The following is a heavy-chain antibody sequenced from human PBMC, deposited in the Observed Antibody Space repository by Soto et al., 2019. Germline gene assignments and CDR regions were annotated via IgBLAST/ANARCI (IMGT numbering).Heavy chain of an antibody. Sequence: QVQLQQRGAGLLKPTETLSLTCAVYGGSFSGYYWSWIRQPPGKGLQWIGEIYHSGSTKYSPSLKSRVTISVDTSKNQFSLKLSSVTAADTAVYYCARGDKSYGLVYWGQGALVTVSS. CDR1: GGSFSGYY. CDR2: IYHSGST. V-gene: IGHV4-34*01. D-gene: IGHD5-18*01. J-gene: IGHJ4*02. CDR3: ARGDKSYGLVY.